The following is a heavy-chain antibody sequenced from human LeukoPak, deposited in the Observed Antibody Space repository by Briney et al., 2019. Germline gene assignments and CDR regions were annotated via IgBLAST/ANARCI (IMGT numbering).Heavy chain of an antibody. D-gene: IGHD5-18*01. CDR3: ARLRSDTAMVTWDFDY. J-gene: IGHJ4*02. Sequence: QDGGSLRLSCAASGFTLSSYGMHWVRQAPGKGRGCVAYIRFDGTYTYYADSVKGGFTISRDTSTNTLYLQMRSARAEGTALFYCARLRSDTAMVTWDFDYWGQGPLVTVSS. CDR2: IRFDGTYT. V-gene: IGHV3-30*02. CDR1: GFTLSSYG.